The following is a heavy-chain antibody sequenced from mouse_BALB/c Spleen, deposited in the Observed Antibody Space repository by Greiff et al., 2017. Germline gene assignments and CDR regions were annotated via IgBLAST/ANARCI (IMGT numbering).Heavy chain of an antibody. J-gene: IGHJ3*01. Sequence: VHVKQSGAELVKPGASVKLSCTASGFNIKDTYMHWVKQRPEQGLEWIGRIDPANGNTKYDPKFQGKATITADTSSNTAYLQLSSLTSEDTAVYYCARWRGAYWGQGTLVTVSA. CDR1: GFNIKDTY. V-gene: IGHV14-3*02. CDR3: ARWRGAY. CDR2: IDPANGNT.